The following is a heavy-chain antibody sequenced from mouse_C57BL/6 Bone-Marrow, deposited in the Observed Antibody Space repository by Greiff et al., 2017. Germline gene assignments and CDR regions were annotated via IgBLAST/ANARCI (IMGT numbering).Heavy chain of an antibody. CDR3: TTFCYTEYFDV. CDR2: IDPENGDT. J-gene: IGHJ1*03. V-gene: IGHV14-4*01. Sequence: VQLQQSGAELVRPGASVKLSCTASGFNIKDDYMHWVKQRPEQGLEWIGWIDPENGDTEYASKFQGKATITADTSSNTAYLQLSSLTSEDTAVYYCTTFCYTEYFDVWGTGTTVTVSS. D-gene: IGHD2-12*01. CDR1: GFNIKDDY.